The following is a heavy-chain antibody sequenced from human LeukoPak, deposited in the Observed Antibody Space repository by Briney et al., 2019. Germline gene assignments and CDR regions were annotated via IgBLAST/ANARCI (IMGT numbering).Heavy chain of an antibody. J-gene: IGHJ6*03. CDR1: GGSISSGSYY. CDR3: ARESVSHYYYYYYMDV. V-gene: IGHV4-61*02. CDR2: IYTSGST. D-gene: IGHD3-3*01. Sequence: KPSQTLSLTCTVSGGSISSGSYYWSWIRQPAGKGLEWIGRIYTSGSTNYNPSLKSRVTISVDTSKNQFSLKLSSVTAADTAVYYCARESVSHYYYYYYMDVWGKGTTVTI.